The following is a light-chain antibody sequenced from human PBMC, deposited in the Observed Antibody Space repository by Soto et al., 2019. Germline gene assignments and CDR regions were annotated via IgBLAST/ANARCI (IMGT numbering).Light chain of an antibody. Sequence: DIQMTQSPSSLSASVGDRVTITCRASQSISDYLNWYQQRPGKAPKLLIYGASRLQIGVPSRFSGSGTGSEKEFTLTISSLQPEDLATYYCQQSYIMPLTFGPGTKVEMK. J-gene: IGKJ3*01. CDR3: QQSYIMPLT. CDR1: QSISDY. CDR2: GAS. V-gene: IGKV1-39*01.